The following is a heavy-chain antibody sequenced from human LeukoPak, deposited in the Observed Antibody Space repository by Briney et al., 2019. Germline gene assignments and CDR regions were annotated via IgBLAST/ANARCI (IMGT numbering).Heavy chain of an antibody. V-gene: IGHV3-23*01. CDR3: TTSGCSSTSCKFYYYYYMDV. Sequence: GGSLRLSCAASGITFSSYGMSWVRQAPGKGPEWVSSISGSAGSTYYAESVKGRFTISRDNFKNTLYLRMNSLRTEDTAVYYCTTSGCSSTSCKFYYYYYMDVWGKGTTVTVSS. CDR1: GITFSSYG. D-gene: IGHD2-2*01. CDR2: ISGSAGST. J-gene: IGHJ6*03.